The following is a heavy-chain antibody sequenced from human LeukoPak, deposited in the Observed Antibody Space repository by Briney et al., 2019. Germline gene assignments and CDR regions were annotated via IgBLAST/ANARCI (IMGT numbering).Heavy chain of an antibody. Sequence: PGGSLRLSCAASGFTFDDYGMSWVRQAPGKGLEWVSGINWNGGSTGYADPVKGRFTISRDNAKNSLYLQMNSLRAEDTALYYCARDGGYCSGGSCYRYFDYWGQGTLVTVSS. CDR3: ARDGGYCSGGSCYRYFDY. V-gene: IGHV3-20*04. J-gene: IGHJ4*02. CDR1: GFTFDDYG. CDR2: INWNGGST. D-gene: IGHD2-15*01.